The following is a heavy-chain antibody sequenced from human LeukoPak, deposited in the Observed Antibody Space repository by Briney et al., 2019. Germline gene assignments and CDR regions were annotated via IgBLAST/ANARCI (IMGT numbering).Heavy chain of an antibody. CDR2: INHSGST. J-gene: IGHJ3*02. D-gene: IGHD3-22*01. V-gene: IGHV4-34*01. Sequence: SSETLSLTCAVYGGSFSGYYWSWIRQPPGKGLEWIGEINHSGSTNYNPSLKSRVTISVDTSKNQFSLKLSSVTAADTAVYYCASEAGSGYVDAFDIWGQGAMVTVSS. CDR3: ASEAGSGYVDAFDI. CDR1: GGSFSGYY.